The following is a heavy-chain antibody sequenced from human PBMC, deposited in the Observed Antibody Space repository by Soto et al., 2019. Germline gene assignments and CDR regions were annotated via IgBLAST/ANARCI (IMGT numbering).Heavy chain of an antibody. J-gene: IGHJ6*03. CDR1: GYTFTSYG. V-gene: IGHV1-18*01. D-gene: IGHD4-4*01. Sequence: QVQLVQSGAEVKKPGASVKVSCKASGYTFTSYGISWVRQAPGQGLEWMGWISAYNGNTNYAQKLQGRVTMTTDTSTSTADMELRSLRSDDTAVYYCARDPGPVTTQYDYYYMDVWGKGTTVTVSS. CDR3: ARDPGPVTTQYDYYYMDV. CDR2: ISAYNGNT.